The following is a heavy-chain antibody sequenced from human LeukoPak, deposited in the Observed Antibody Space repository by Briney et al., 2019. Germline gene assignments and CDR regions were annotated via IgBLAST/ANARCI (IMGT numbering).Heavy chain of an antibody. Sequence: GGSLRLSCGASGFRFSSYAMNWVRQAPGKGLEWVSGITASSTGTYYTDSVKGRFTISRDNPKNTLYLLMNSLSAEDTALYYCAKEQTSSGYFDYWGQGTLVTVSS. D-gene: IGHD3-10*01. CDR3: AKEQTSSGYFDY. J-gene: IGHJ4*02. V-gene: IGHV3-23*01. CDR2: ITASSTGT. CDR1: GFRFSSYA.